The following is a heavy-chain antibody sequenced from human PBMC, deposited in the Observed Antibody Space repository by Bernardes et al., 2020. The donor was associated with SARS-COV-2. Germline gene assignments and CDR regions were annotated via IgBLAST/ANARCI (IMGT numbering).Heavy chain of an antibody. V-gene: IGHV3-15*01. CDR1: GFTFINAW. CDR2: IQRKSEGGTT. Sequence: RLSCAASGFTFINAWMSWVRQAPGEGLEWVGLIQRKSEGGTTDYAAPVKGRFTISRDDSKNTVYLQMNSLKTEDTALYYCTTDQMDYWGQGTLVTVSS. J-gene: IGHJ4*02. CDR3: TTDQMDY.